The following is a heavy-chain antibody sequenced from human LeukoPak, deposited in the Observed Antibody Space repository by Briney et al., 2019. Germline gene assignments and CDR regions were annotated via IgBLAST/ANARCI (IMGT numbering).Heavy chain of an antibody. V-gene: IGHV4-38-2*02. J-gene: IGHJ4*02. CDR1: GYSISSGYY. Sequence: SETLSLTCTVSGYSISSGYYWGWIRQPPGKGLEWIGSIYHSGSTYYNPSLKSRVTISVDTSKNQFSLKLSSVTAADTAVYYCAREEGSGYYPDYWGQGTLVTVSS. D-gene: IGHD3-22*01. CDR2: IYHSGST. CDR3: AREEGSGYYPDY.